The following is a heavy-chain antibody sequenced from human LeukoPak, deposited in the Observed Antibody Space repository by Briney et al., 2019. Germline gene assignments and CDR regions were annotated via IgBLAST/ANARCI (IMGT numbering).Heavy chain of an antibody. Sequence: GGSLRLSCAASGFIVSSYETGWVRQAPGKGLEWLSYINSGGTVYYADSVKGRFTFSRDNAKNSLYLHMNSLRAEDTALYYCARFSSTWYVAFDMWGQGTMVTVSS. D-gene: IGHD6-13*01. CDR3: ARFSSTWYVAFDM. J-gene: IGHJ3*02. CDR1: GFIVSSYE. CDR2: INSGGTV. V-gene: IGHV3-48*03.